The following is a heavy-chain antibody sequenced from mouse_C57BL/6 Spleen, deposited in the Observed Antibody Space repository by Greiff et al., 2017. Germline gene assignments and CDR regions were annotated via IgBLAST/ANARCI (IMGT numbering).Heavy chain of an antibody. V-gene: IGHV1-82*01. J-gene: IGHJ4*01. CDR1: GYAFSISW. D-gene: IGHD1-1*02. CDR2: IYPGDGDT. CDR3: ANYPSMDY. Sequence: SGPELVKPGASVKISCKASGYAFSISWMNWVKQRPGKGLEWIGRIYPGDGDTNYNGKFKGKATLTADKSSSTAYMQLSSLTSEDSAVYFCANYPSMDYWGQGTSVTVSS.